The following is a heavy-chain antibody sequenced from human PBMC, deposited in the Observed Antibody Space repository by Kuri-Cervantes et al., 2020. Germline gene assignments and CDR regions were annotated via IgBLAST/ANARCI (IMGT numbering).Heavy chain of an antibody. J-gene: IGHJ3*02. CDR1: GLTFSAYY. D-gene: IGHD6-13*01. Sequence: GGSLRLSCVVSGLTFSAYYMSWIRQAPGKGLEWVSYISSSGSTIYYADSVKGRCTICRDNAKNSRYLQMNSLRAEDTAVYYCARVSAAGYYDAFDIWGQGTMVTVSS. CDR2: ISSSGSTI. V-gene: IGHV3-11*01. CDR3: ARVSAAGYYDAFDI.